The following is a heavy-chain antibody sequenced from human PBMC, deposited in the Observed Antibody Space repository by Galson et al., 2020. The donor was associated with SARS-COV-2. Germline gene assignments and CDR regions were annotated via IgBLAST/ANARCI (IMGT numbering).Heavy chain of an antibody. CDR3: ARMLTTVTAYDY. CDR2: IDWDDDK. CDR1: GFSLSTSGMC. D-gene: IGHD4-17*01. J-gene: IGHJ4*02. Sequence: SGPTLVKPTQTLTLTCTFSGFSLSTSGMCVIWIRQPPGKALEWLARIDWDDDKYYSTSLKTRPTISKDTSKNQVVLTMTNMDPVDTATYYCARMLTTVTAYDYWGQGTLVTGSS. V-gene: IGHV2-70*11.